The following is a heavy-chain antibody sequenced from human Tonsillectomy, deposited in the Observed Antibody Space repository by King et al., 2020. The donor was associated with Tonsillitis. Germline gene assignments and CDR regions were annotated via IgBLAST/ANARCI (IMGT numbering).Heavy chain of an antibody. CDR1: GFTFSSYW. V-gene: IGHV3-7*01. D-gene: IGHD3-22*01. CDR2: IKQDGSEK. J-gene: IGHJ1*01. Sequence: VQLVESGGGLVQPGGSLRLSCAASGFTFSSYWMSWVRQAPGKGLEWVANIKQDGSEKYYVDSVKGRFTISRDNAKNSLYLQMNSLRAEDTAVYYCAGDASEAYYYDSSGFWQWGQGTLVTVSS. CDR3: AGDASEAYYYDSSGFWQ.